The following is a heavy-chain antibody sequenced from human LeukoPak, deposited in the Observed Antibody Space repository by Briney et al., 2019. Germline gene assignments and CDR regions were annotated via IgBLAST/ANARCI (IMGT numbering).Heavy chain of an antibody. J-gene: IGHJ4*02. CDR1: GYTFTAYY. V-gene: IGHV1-2*02. D-gene: IGHD6-19*01. CDR3: ARDYRMSSFGTVAGAFDY. Sequence: ASVKVSCTASGYTFTAYYMHWVRQAPGQGLEWMGWINPNSGGTNYAQKFQGRVTMTRDTSISTAYMELSRLRSDDTAVYYCARDYRMSSFGTVAGAFDYWGQGTLVTVSS. CDR2: INPNSGGT.